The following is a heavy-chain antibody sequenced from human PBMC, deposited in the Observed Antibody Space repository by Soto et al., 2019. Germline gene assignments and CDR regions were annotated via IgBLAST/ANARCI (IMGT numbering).Heavy chain of an antibody. CDR3: ARQYNWKKNWFDP. CDR1: GYSFTSYW. J-gene: IGHJ5*02. V-gene: IGHV5-51*01. Sequence: PGESLKISGKGSGYSFTSYWIGWVRQVPGKGLEWMGIIYPGDSDTRYSPSFQGQVTISADKSINTAYLQWSSLKASDTAMYYCARQYNWKKNWFDPWGQGTLVTVSS. D-gene: IGHD1-20*01. CDR2: IYPGDSDT.